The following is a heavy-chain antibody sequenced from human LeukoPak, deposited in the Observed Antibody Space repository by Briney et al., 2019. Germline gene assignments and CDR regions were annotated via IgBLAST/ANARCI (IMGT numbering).Heavy chain of an antibody. CDR1: GFTFSSYA. Sequence: GGSLRLSCAASGFTFSSYAMSWVRQAPGKGLEWVANIKQDGSEKYYVDSVKGRFTISRDNAKNSLYLQMNSLRAEDTAVYYCARDYNYPIWGQGTLVTVSS. CDR3: ARDYNYPI. J-gene: IGHJ4*02. V-gene: IGHV3-7*01. CDR2: IKQDGSEK. D-gene: IGHD5-24*01.